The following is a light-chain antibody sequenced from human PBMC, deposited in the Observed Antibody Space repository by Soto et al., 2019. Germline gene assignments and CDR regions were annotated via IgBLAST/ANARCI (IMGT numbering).Light chain of an antibody. Sequence: QSALTQPASVSGSPGQSITISCTGTSSDVGGYNYVSWYQQEPGKAPKLIIYEVSDRPSGVSNRFSGSKSGNTASLTISGLQAEDEADYYCSSYTSTTARVFGTGTKLTVL. CDR2: EVS. V-gene: IGLV2-14*01. CDR1: SSDVGGYNY. CDR3: SSYTSTTARV. J-gene: IGLJ1*01.